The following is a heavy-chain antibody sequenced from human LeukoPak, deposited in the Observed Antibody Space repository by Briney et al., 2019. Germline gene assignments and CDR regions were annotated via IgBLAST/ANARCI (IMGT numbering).Heavy chain of an antibody. CDR1: GYSFTSYW. V-gene: IGHV5-51*01. Sequence: GESLKISCKGSGYSFTSYWIGWVRQMPGKGLEWMGIIYPGDSDTRYSPSFQGRVTISADKSISTAYLQWSSLKASDTAMYYCARSYDSSGYYFDYWGQGTLVTVSS. J-gene: IGHJ4*02. CDR3: ARSYDSSGYYFDY. CDR2: IYPGDSDT. D-gene: IGHD3-22*01.